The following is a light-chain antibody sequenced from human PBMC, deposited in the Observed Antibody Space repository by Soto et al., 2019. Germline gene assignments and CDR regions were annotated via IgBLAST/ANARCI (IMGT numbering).Light chain of an antibody. V-gene: IGLV2-14*01. CDR2: EVN. CDR3: SSYTSSNTWV. J-gene: IGLJ3*02. Sequence: QSALTQPASLSGSPGQSITISCTGTSSDIGAYDYVSWFQQHPGKAPKLMISEVNNRPSGISDRFSGSTSGNTASLTISGLQAEDEADYYCSSYTSSNTWVFGGGTQLTVL. CDR1: SSDIGAYDY.